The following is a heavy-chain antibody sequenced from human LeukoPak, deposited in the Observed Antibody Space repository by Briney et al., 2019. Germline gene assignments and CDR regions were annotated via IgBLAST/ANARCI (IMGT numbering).Heavy chain of an antibody. CDR1: GFTFGDYA. J-gene: IGHJ4*02. CDR3: TRVAYYYDSRGHRLVGRYFDY. CDR2: IRSKAYGGTT. D-gene: IGHD3-22*01. Sequence: GGSLRLSCTASGFTFGDYAMSWFRRAPGKGLEWVGFIRSKAYGGTTEYAASVKGRFTISRDDSKSIAYLQMNSLKTEDTAVYYCTRVAYYYDSRGHRLVGRYFDYWGQGTLVTVSS. V-gene: IGHV3-49*03.